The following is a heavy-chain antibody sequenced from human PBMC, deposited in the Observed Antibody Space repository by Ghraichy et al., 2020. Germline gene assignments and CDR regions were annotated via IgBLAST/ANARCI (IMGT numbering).Heavy chain of an antibody. Sequence: GGSLRLSCAASGFTFSSHFMSWVRQAPGKGLEWVSTISDSGDRTWYAGSVKGRFTITRDNFRRTLYLQMNSLRDEDAATYFCAKSAPEGSDGYRFGDYWGQGTLVTVSS. CDR2: ISDSGDRT. CDR1: GFTFSSHF. V-gene: IGHV3-23*01. CDR3: AKSAPEGSDGYRFGDY. J-gene: IGHJ4*02. D-gene: IGHD6-19*01.